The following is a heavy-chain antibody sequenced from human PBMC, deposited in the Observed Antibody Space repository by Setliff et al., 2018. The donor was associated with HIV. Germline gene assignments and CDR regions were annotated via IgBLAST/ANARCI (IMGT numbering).Heavy chain of an antibody. CDR3: ARVDPYTSPRGLDS. CDR1: GASFSGYY. V-gene: IGHV4-34*01. CDR2: LNHSVSA. D-gene: IGHD6-19*01. J-gene: IGHJ4*02. Sequence: PSETLSLTCSVYGASFSGYYCNWIRQTPAKGLEWIGDLNHSVSANYHPSLRGRVTISIDPSKNQFSLKVTSVTAADAAVYYCARVDPYTSPRGLDSWGQGTLVTVSS.